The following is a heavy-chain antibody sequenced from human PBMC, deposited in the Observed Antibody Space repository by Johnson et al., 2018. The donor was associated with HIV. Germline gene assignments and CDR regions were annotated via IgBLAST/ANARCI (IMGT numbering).Heavy chain of an antibody. D-gene: IGHD5-24*01. CDR3: ARRSGYAFDI. CDR2: INWNGGTK. CDR1: GFTFDDYD. V-gene: IGHV3-20*04. J-gene: IGHJ3*02. Sequence: VQLVESGGNVVRPGGSLRLSCAASGFTFDDYDMSWVRQAPGKGLEWVSYINWNGGTKRYGDSVKGRFTISRDNAKNSLSLQMNSLRVEDTAVYYCARRSGYAFDIWGQGTMVTVSS.